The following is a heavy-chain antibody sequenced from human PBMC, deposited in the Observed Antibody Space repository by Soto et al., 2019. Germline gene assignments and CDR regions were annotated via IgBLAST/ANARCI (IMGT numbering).Heavy chain of an antibody. D-gene: IGHD2-8*01. CDR1: GFTFSSYA. CDR3: ARHTNPDYGMDV. V-gene: IGHV3-23*01. Sequence: PGGSLRLSCAASGFTFSSYAMSWVRQAPGKGLEWVSAISGSGGSTYYADSVKGRFTISRDNAKNSLYLQMNSLRDEDTAVYYCARHTNPDYGMDVWGQGTTVTVSS. J-gene: IGHJ6*02. CDR2: ISGSGGST.